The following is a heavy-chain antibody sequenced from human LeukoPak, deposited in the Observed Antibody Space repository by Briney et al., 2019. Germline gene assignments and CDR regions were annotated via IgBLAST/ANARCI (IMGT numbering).Heavy chain of an antibody. D-gene: IGHD3-3*01. Sequence: GGSLRLSCAASVFTLSSYGTQCVPDAPGRGGEGVAFIRYGGNNIYYADSVKGRFTVSRDNSKNTLYLQMNSLRAEDTAVYYCVKDSTHFRVWDSNDTAGLNYWGQGTLVTVSS. CDR1: VFTLSSYG. CDR3: VKDSTHFRVWDSNDTAGLNY. V-gene: IGHV3-30*02. CDR2: IRYGGNNI. J-gene: IGHJ4*02.